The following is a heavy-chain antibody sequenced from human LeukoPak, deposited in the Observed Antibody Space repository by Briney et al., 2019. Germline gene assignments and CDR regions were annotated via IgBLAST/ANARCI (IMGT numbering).Heavy chain of an antibody. J-gene: IGHJ4*02. CDR2: ISGSGGST. CDR1: GFTFSIYG. D-gene: IGHD3-9*01. CDR3: ANYDWLRVFHS. V-gene: IGHV3-23*01. Sequence: PGGSLRLSCAASGFTFSIYGMSWVRKAPGKGLEWVSAISGSGGSTYYADSVKGRFTISRDSSKNTLYLQMNSLRAEDTAVYYCANYDWLRVFHSWGQGTLVTVSP.